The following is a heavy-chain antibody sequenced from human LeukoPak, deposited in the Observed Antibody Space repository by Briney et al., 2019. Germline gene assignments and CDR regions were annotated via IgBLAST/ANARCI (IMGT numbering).Heavy chain of an antibody. CDR3: AKGPSSGYPYYFDY. V-gene: IGHV3-23*01. CDR2: ISGSGGST. J-gene: IGHJ4*02. Sequence: GGSLRLSCAASGFTFSTYAMTWVRQAPGKGLEWVSTISGSGGSTYYADSVKGRFTISRDNSKNTLYLQMNSLRAEDTAVYYCAKGPSSGYPYYFDYWGQGTLVTVSS. D-gene: IGHD3-22*01. CDR1: GFTFSTYA.